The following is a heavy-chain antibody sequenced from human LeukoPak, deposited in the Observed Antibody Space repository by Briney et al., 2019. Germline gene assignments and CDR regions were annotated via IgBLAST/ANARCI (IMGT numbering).Heavy chain of an antibody. CDR3: TTDPGRGVRGY. CDR1: GFTFSSYE. Sequence: GGSLRLSCAASGFTFSSYEMNWVRQAPGKGLEWVGHIKSIGNGGTIDYAAPVKGRFTISGDDSKNTVYLQMNSLEIEDTAVYFCTTDPGRGVRGYWGQGTLVTVSS. J-gene: IGHJ4*02. D-gene: IGHD3-10*01. CDR2: IKSIGNGGTI. V-gene: IGHV3-15*01.